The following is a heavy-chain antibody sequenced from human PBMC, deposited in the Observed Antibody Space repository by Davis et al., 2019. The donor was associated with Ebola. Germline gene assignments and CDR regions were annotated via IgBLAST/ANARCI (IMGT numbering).Heavy chain of an antibody. CDR2: IWYDENNS. J-gene: IGHJ6*02. CDR3: ARDSDYGYSHGMDV. CDR1: GFSFDAFG. Sequence: GGSLRLSCVASGFSFDAFGMNWVRQAPGKGLEWVATIWYDENNSYYADSVKGRFTISRDDSKNTLYPRMDNLRAEDTAVYYCARDSDYGYSHGMDVWGQGTTVTVSS. V-gene: IGHV3-33*01. D-gene: IGHD4-17*01.